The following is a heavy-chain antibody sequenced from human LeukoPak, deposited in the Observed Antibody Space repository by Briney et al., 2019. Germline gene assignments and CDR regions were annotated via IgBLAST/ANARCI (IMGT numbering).Heavy chain of an antibody. CDR1: GGSISSYY. V-gene: IGHV4-59*01. CDR3: ARGGYIYGVYYYMDV. CDR2: IYYSGST. D-gene: IGHD5-18*01. Sequence: SETLSLTCTVSGGSISSYYWSWIRQPPGKGLEWIGYIYYSGSTNYNPSLKSRVTISVDTSKNQFSLKLSSVTAADTAVYYCARGGYIYGVYYYMDVWGKGTTVTISS. J-gene: IGHJ6*03.